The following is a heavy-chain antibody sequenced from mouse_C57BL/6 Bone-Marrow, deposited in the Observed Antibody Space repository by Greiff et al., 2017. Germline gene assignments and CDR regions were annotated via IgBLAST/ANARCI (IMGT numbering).Heavy chain of an antibody. J-gene: IGHJ4*01. CDR1: GYTFTSTW. CDR3: ARWGLRGYAMDY. Sequence: VQLQQPGAELVKPGASVKLSCKASGYTFTSTWMQGVKQRPEQGLEWIGEIDPSDSYTNYNQKFKGKATLTVDTSSSTAYMQLSSLTSEDSAVYYCARWGLRGYAMDYWGQGTSVTVSS. V-gene: IGHV1-50*01. D-gene: IGHD2-4*01. CDR2: IDPSDSYT.